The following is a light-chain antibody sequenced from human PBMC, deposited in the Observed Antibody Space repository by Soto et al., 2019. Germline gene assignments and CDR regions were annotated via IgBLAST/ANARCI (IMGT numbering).Light chain of an antibody. Sequence: DIQMTQSPSTLSASVGDRVTITCRASQSIGSWLAWFQQKPGKAPKVLIYKASSLESGVPSRFSGSGSGTEFTITISSLQPDDFATYYCQQYNSYSSFGQGTKVEIK. CDR1: QSIGSW. V-gene: IGKV1-5*03. CDR2: KAS. CDR3: QQYNSYSS. J-gene: IGKJ1*01.